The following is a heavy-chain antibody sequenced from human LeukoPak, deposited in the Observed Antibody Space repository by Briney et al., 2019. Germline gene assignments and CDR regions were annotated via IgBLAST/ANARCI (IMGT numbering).Heavy chain of an antibody. D-gene: IGHD6-6*01. CDR2: INPNSGGT. J-gene: IGHJ5*02. CDR3: ARVGPLEYSSSGWFDP. Sequence: ASVKVSCKASGYTFTGYYMHWVRQAPGQGLEWMGWINPNSGGTNYAQKFQGRVTMTRDMSTSTAYMELSSLRSEDTAVYYCARVGPLEYSSSGWFDPWGQGTLVTVSS. V-gene: IGHV1-2*02. CDR1: GYTFTGYY.